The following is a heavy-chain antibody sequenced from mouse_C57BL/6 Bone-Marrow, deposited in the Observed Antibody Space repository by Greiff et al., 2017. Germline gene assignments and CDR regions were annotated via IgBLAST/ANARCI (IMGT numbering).Heavy chain of an antibody. Sequence: VQLQQSGAELVRPGASVKLSCKASGYTFTSYGISWVKQRTGQGLEWIGEIYPRRGNTYYTEQFKGKATLTADKSSSTAYMELRILTSEDAAVYFCSRRLTAYWGQGTLVTVSA. D-gene: IGHD3-2*02. CDR2: IYPRRGNT. CDR1: GYTFTSYG. J-gene: IGHJ3*01. CDR3: SRRLTAY. V-gene: IGHV1-81*01.